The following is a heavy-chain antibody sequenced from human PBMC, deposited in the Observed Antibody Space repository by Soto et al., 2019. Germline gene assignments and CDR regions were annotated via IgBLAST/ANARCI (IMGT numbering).Heavy chain of an antibody. D-gene: IGHD2-15*01. Sequence: QVQLQESGPGLVKPSQTLSLTCTVSGGSINSGGYCWSWIRQHPGKGLDWIGCISYGGSTSYNPSLKRRVTISVDTSKTQFSLKLTSVTAAATAVYYCSRGLLVWGQGALITVSS. CDR1: GGSINSGGYC. J-gene: IGHJ4*02. CDR2: ISYGGST. CDR3: SRGLLV. V-gene: IGHV4-31*03.